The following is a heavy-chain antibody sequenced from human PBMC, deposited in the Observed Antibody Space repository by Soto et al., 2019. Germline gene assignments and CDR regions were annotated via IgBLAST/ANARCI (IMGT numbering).Heavy chain of an antibody. D-gene: IGHD2-21*02. J-gene: IGHJ3*02. CDR2: ISAYNGNT. CDR3: ARSDLSDYDAFDI. Sequence: ASVKVSCKASGDTFTNYGITWVRQAPGQGLEWMGWISAYNGNTNYAQKLQGRVTMTTDTSTSTAYMELRSLRSDDTAVYYCARSDLSDYDAFDIWGQGTMVTVSS. V-gene: IGHV1-18*01. CDR1: GDTFTNYG.